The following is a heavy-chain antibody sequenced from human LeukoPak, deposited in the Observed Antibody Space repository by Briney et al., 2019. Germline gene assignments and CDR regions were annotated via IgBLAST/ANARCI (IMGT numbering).Heavy chain of an antibody. D-gene: IGHD4-23*01. CDR3: AGLRSTVAWASFDY. J-gene: IGHJ4*02. Sequence: SETLSFTCIVSGSISSYYWTWIRQPPGKGLEWIGHSYFTGNPNYNPSLKSRVTISVDPPKNQFSLKLTSVTAADTAVYYCAGLRSTVAWASFDYWGQGILVTVSS. CDR1: GSISSYY. CDR2: SYFTGNP. V-gene: IGHV4-59*08.